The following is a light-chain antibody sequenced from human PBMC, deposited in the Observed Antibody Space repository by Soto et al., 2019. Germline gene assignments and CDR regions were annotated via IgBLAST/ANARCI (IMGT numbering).Light chain of an antibody. CDR1: SSDVVGYNY. CDR3: SSYTSSSTLV. J-gene: IGLJ1*01. V-gene: IGLV2-14*01. Sequence: QSALTQPASVSGSPGQSITISCTGTSSDVVGYNYVSWYQQHPGKAPKLMIYDVSNRPSGVSNRFSGSKSGNTASLTISGLQAEGEADYYCSSYTSSSTLVFGTG. CDR2: DVS.